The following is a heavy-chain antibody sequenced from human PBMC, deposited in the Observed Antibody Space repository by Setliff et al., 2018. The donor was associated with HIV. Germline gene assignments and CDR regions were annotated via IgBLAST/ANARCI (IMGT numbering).Heavy chain of an antibody. CDR3: ARVRIAVAGAGGWFDP. Sequence: SETLSLTCTVSGGSISSSSYYWGWIRQPPGKGLEWIGSIYYSGSTYYNPSLKSRVTISVDTSKNQFSLKLSSVTAADTAVYYCARVRIAVAGAGGWFDPWGQGTLVTVSS. J-gene: IGHJ5*02. CDR1: GGSISSSSYY. D-gene: IGHD6-19*01. V-gene: IGHV4-39*07. CDR2: IYYSGST.